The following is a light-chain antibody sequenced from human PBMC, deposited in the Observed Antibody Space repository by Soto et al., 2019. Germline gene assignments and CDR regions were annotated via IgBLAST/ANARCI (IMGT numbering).Light chain of an antibody. CDR3: QQTYTTPRT. Sequence: DIQMTQSPSSLSASIGDRVTITCRASRGINTYVNWYQQKPGKAPKLLIFSASTLQSGVPSRFGGGGSGTDFTFTISSLLPEDFATYYCQQTYTTPRTFGQGTKVDI. J-gene: IGKJ1*01. CDR2: SAS. CDR1: RGINTY. V-gene: IGKV1-39*01.